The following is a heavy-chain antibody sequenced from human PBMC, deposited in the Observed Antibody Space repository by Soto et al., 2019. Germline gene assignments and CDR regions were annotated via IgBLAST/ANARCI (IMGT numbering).Heavy chain of an antibody. V-gene: IGHV3-30*18. Sequence: GGSLRLSCAASGFTFSSYGMLWVRQAPGKGLEWVAVISYDGSNKYYADSVKGRFTISRDNSKNTLYLQMNSLRAEDTAVYYCAKARTPGVFSWFDTWGQGTLVNVSS. CDR3: AKARTPGVFSWFDT. D-gene: IGHD3-10*01. CDR1: GFTFSSYG. J-gene: IGHJ5*01. CDR2: ISYDGSNK.